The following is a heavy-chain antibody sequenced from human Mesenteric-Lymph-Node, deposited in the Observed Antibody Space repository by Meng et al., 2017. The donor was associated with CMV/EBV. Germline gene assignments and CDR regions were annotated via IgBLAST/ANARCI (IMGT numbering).Heavy chain of an antibody. CDR3: ARDAVVPAAKGYYYGMDV. J-gene: IGHJ6*02. D-gene: IGHD2-2*01. Sequence: SETLSLTCTVSSASVNSDGYYWNWIRQPPGKGLEWIGYISHSGNTTYNPSLKSRVTISVDTSKNRFSLQLSSVTAADTAVYYCARDAVVPAAKGYYYGMDVWGQGTTVTVSS. V-gene: IGHV4-61*08. CDR2: ISHSGNT. CDR1: SASVNSDGYY.